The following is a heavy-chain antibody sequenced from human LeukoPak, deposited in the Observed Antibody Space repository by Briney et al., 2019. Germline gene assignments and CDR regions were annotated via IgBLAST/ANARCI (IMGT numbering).Heavy chain of an antibody. CDR3: ATRPNYYYDSSGYLRYFDY. D-gene: IGHD3-22*01. J-gene: IGHJ4*02. CDR2: ISRSGGST. V-gene: IGHV3-23*01. CDR1: GFTFSSYA. Sequence: GGSLRLSCAASGFTFSSYAMSWVRQAPGKGLEWVSAISRSGGSTYYADSVKGRFTISRDNSKNTLYLQMNSLRAEDTAVYYCATRPNYYYDSSGYLRYFDYWGQGTLVTVSS.